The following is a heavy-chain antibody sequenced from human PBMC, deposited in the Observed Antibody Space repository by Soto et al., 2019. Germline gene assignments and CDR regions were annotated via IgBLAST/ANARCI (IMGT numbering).Heavy chain of an antibody. CDR1: GFSFSTYG. Sequence: EMQLLESGGGLVQPGGSLRLSCVVSGFSFSTYGVTWVRQAPGKGLEWVCGVSGGSGVTHYTDAVKGRFTISGDDSKNTVYLQMHSLRGEDTAVYYCTRWNGYGDLWGQGNLVTVSS. CDR3: TRWNGYGDL. V-gene: IGHV3-23*01. CDR2: VSGGSGVT. D-gene: IGHD1-1*01. J-gene: IGHJ5*02.